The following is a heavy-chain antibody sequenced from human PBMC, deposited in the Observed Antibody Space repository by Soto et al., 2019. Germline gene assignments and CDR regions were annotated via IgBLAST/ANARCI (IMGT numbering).Heavy chain of an antibody. CDR2: INSDGSST. V-gene: IGHV3-74*01. CDR1: GFTFSSYW. CDR3: ARGVSGSTRITMVRGVYFDY. D-gene: IGHD3-10*01. Sequence: GESLKISCAASGFTFSSYWMHWVRQAPGKGLVWVSRINSDGSSTSYADSVKGRFTISRDNAKNTLYLQMNSLRAEDTAVYYCARGVSGSTRITMVRGVYFDYWGQGTLVTVSS. J-gene: IGHJ4*02.